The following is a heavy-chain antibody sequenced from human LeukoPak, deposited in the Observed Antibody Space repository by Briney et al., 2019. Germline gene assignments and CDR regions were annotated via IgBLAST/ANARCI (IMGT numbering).Heavy chain of an antibody. Sequence: PSETLSLTCTVSGGSISSYYWSWIRQPPGKGLEWIGYIYYSGSTNYNPSLKSRVTISVDTSKNQFSLKLSSVTAADTAVYYCARGDYGDHVWVDAFDIWGQGTMVTVPS. CDR2: IYYSGST. CDR1: GGSISSYY. CDR3: ARGDYGDHVWVDAFDI. V-gene: IGHV4-59*01. D-gene: IGHD4/OR15-4a*01. J-gene: IGHJ3*02.